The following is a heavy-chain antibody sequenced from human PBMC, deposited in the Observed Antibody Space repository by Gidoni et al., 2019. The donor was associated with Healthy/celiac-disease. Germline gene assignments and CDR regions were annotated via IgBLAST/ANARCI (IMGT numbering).Heavy chain of an antibody. J-gene: IGHJ5*02. CDR3: ARLYYDYVWGSYRLAGWFDP. CDR2: IDPSDSYT. CDR1: GDSFTSYW. D-gene: IGHD3-16*02. V-gene: IGHV5-10-1*03. Sequence: EVQLVQSGAEVKKPGASLRISCQGSGDSFTSYWISWVRQMPGKGLEWMGRIDPSDSYTNYSPSFQGHVTISADKSISTAYLQWSSLKASDTAMYYCARLYYDYVWGSYRLAGWFDPWGQGTLVTVSS.